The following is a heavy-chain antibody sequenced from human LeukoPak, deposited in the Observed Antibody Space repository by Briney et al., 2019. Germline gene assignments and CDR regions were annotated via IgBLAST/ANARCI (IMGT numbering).Heavy chain of an antibody. Sequence: GGSLRLSCAASGFTLRNHWMHWVRQSPGKGLMWVSRIKPDGTYTTYAGSVKGRFTISRDNAKNTLYLQMNSLRAEDTALYYCVREGEGMDVRGQGTTVTVSS. J-gene: IGHJ6*02. CDR2: IKPDGTYT. D-gene: IGHD1-26*01. V-gene: IGHV3-74*01. CDR3: VREGEGMDV. CDR1: GFTLRNHW.